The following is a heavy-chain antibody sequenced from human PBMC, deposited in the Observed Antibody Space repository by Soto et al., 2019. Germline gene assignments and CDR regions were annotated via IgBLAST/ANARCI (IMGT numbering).Heavy chain of an antibody. CDR1: GFSFSSYD. J-gene: IGHJ3*02. Sequence: EVQLLESGGGWVQPGGSLRLSCAASGFSFSSYDMSWVRQAPGKGLEWVSAITGSGGSADYADSVKGRFTISRDNSSNXIYXQMSDLSIEDTAIYYSAREDYLWTNGKFEIWGQGTLVAGSS. CDR2: ITGSGGSA. CDR3: AREDYLWTNGKFEI. D-gene: IGHD2-8*01. V-gene: IGHV3-23*01.